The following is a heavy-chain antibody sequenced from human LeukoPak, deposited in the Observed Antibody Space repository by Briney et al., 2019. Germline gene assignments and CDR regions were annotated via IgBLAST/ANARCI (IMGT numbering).Heavy chain of an antibody. CDR3: AREGILTGYYWKNWFDP. D-gene: IGHD3-9*01. CDR2: IYYSGST. Sequence: PSETLSLTCAVYGGSFSGYYWSWIRQPPGKGLEWIGYIYYSGSTNYNPSLKSRVTISVDTSKNQFSLKLSSVTAADTAVYYCAREGILTGYYWKNWFDPWGQGTLVTVSS. J-gene: IGHJ5*02. CDR1: GGSFSGYY. V-gene: IGHV4-59*01.